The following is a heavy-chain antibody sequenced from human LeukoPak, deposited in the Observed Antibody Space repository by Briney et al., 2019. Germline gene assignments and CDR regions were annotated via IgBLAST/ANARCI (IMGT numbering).Heavy chain of an antibody. CDR1: GFTFSRDS. CDR3: ARVAVDLAPPGAGGNYYYYMDV. CDR2: ISSNSATT. Sequence: PGGSLRLSCAVSGFTFSRDSMNWVRQAPGKGLGWISYISSNSATTHYADSVQGRFTMSRDNSQNSLYLQMNSLRVDDTAVYCCARVAVDLAPPGAGGNYYYYMDVWGKGTTVTVSS. J-gene: IGHJ6*03. D-gene: IGHD6-13*01. V-gene: IGHV3-48*04.